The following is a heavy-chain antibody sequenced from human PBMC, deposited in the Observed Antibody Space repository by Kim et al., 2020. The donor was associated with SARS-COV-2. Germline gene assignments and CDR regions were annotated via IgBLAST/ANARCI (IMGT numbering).Heavy chain of an antibody. CDR3: AKGGVGSGFEY. J-gene: IGHJ4*02. CDR1: GFSVSSDD. Sequence: GGSLRLSCAASGFSVSSDDMDWVRQAPGQGLEWVSSISGSGRTTYHADSVKGRFTISRDNSKNTLYLQMNSLRVEDTALYYCAKGGVGSGFEYWGQGTLVTVSS. CDR2: ISGSGRTT. V-gene: IGHV3-23*01. D-gene: IGHD3-3*01.